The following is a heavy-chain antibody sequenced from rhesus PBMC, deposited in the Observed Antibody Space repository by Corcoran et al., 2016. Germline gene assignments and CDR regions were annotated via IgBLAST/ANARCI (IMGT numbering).Heavy chain of an antibody. CDR2: MYGSSGST. CDR3: ARRNFNFDY. CDR1: GGSISGDYD. D-gene: IGHD4-17*01. Sequence: QVQLQESGPGVVKPSETLSLTCTVSGGSISGDYDWSWIRQVPGKGLEWIGYMYGSSGSTNYHPSLKNRFTISKDASKNQFSMKLSSVTAADTAVYYCARRNFNFDYWGQGVLVTVSS. V-gene: IGHV4-76*01. J-gene: IGHJ4*01.